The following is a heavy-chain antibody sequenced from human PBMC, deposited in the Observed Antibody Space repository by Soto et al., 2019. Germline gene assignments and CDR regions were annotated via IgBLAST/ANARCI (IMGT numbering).Heavy chain of an antibody. CDR1: GISYSTYV. CDR2: INAGNGDT. CDR3: ARAISGYVT. D-gene: IGHD5-12*01. Sequence: VQLVQSGAEVKKPGASVRISCTASGISYSTYVIHWVRQAPGQGLEWLGWINAGNGDTRYSQRVQGRVTLTRDTSATTTYMDLSSLRSEDTSIYYCARAISGYVTWGQGTLVTV. J-gene: IGHJ4*02. V-gene: IGHV1-3*01.